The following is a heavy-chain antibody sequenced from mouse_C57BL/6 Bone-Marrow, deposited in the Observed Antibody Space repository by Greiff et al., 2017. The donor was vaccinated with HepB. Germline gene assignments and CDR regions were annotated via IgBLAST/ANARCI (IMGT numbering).Heavy chain of an antibody. J-gene: IGHJ3*01. Sequence: EVQVVESGGGLVQPKGSLKLSCAASGFSFNTYAMNWVRQAPGKGLEWVARIRSKSNNYATYYADSVKDRFTISRDDSESMLYLQMNNLKTEDTAMYYCVREGGSSWFAYWGQGTLVTVSA. V-gene: IGHV10-1*01. CDR2: IRSKSNNYAT. CDR1: GFSFNTYA. CDR3: VREGGSSWFAY. D-gene: IGHD1-1*01.